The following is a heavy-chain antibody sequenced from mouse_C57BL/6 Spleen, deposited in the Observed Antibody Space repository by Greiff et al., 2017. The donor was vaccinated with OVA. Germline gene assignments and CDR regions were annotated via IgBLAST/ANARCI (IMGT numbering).Heavy chain of an antibody. V-gene: IGHV5-6*01. CDR2: ISSGGSYN. CDR3: ARQGLTGLYFDD. Sequence: EVMLVESGGDLVKPGGSLKLSCAASGFTFSSYGMSWVRQTPDKRLEWVATISSGGSYNYYPDSVKGRFTISRDNAKNTLYLQMSSLKSEDTAMHYCARQGLTGLYFDDWGQGTTLTVSS. J-gene: IGHJ2*01. CDR1: GFTFSSYG. D-gene: IGHD4-1*01.